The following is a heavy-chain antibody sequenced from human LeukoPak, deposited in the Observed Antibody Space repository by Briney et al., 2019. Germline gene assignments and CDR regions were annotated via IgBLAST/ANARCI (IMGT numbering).Heavy chain of an antibody. V-gene: IGHV3-74*01. D-gene: IGHD6-25*01. J-gene: IGHJ4*02. Sequence: GGSLRLSCAPSGFTLSSYWMHWVRQVPGKGLEWLSRINNDGVSTSYADSVKGRFTISRDNAKNTLYLRMNSLRAEDTAIYYCARGSGTSRPYYLDYWGRGTLVTVSS. CDR3: ARGSGTSRPYYLDY. CDR1: GFTLSSYW. CDR2: INNDGVST.